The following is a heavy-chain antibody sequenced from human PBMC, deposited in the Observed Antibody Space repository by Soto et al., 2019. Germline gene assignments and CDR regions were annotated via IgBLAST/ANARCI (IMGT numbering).Heavy chain of an antibody. D-gene: IGHD2-8*02. CDR3: AGDSRLWGRTGWKRENLFDI. J-gene: IGHJ3*02. V-gene: IGHV1-69*18. CDR2: IIPIFGTP. Sequence: QVQLEQSGAEVKRPGSSVKVSCKTSGGNFNTYPISWVRQASGHRLEWMGKIIPIFGTPDYAQKFQGRVTINADEATTTVYMELRSLKSDDSAVYYCAGDSRLWGRTGWKRENLFDIWGQGSIVTVSS. CDR1: GGNFNTYP.